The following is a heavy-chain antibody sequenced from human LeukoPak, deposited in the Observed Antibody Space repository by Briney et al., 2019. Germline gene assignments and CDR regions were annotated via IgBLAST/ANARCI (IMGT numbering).Heavy chain of an antibody. CDR3: AREAYYYDSSGYYRDAFDI. CDR2: IWYDGSNK. J-gene: IGHJ3*02. D-gene: IGHD3-22*01. Sequence: PGGSLRLSCAASGFTFSSYGMHWVRQAPGKGLEWVAVIWYDGSNKYYADSVKGRFTISRDNSKNTLYLQMNSLRAEDTAVYYCAREAYYYDSSGYYRDAFDIWGQGTMVTVSS. CDR1: GFTFSSYG. V-gene: IGHV3-33*08.